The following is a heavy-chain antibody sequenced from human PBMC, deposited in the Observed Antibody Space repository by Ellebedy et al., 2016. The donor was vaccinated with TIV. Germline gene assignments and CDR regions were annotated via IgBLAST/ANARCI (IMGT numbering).Heavy chain of an antibody. CDR3: AKGRGGGSDSSAPRYYFDY. D-gene: IGHD3-22*01. J-gene: IGHJ4*02. CDR1: GFTFNSYA. V-gene: IGHV3-23*01. CDR2: ISNTGSRT. Sequence: GESLKISCAASGFTFNSYAMSWVRQAPGKGLEWVSTISNTGSRTYYADSVEGRFIISRDNSKRTLYPQMNSLRAEDTAVYYCAKGRGGGSDSSAPRYYFDYWGLGTLVTVSS.